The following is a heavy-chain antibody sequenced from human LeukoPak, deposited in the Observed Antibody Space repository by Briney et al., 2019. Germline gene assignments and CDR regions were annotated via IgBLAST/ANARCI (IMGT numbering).Heavy chain of an antibody. CDR1: GYTFASYG. V-gene: IGHV1-18*01. CDR3: ARAFGFWNGFYRNYYGMDV. J-gene: IGHJ6*02. CDR2: ISEYNGNT. Sequence: ASVKVSCKASGYTFASYGISWVRQAPGQGLEWMRWISEYNGNTNYAQKFQGRVTMTTDTSTSTAYMELRSLRSDDTAVYYCARAFGFWNGFYRNYYGMDVWGQGTTVTVSS. D-gene: IGHD3-3*01.